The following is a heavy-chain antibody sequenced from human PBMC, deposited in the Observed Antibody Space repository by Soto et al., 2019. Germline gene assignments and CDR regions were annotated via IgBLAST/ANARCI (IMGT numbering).Heavy chain of an antibody. D-gene: IGHD4-17*01. V-gene: IGHV1-18*01. CDR3: ARDRQNYGSFDY. Sequence: QVQLVQSGAEVKKPGASVKVPCKASGYTFTNYGISWVRQAPGQGLEWMGWINSYNGITNNAQNFQGRVTMTTDTSTNTAYMELRSLRSDDTGVYYCARDRQNYGSFDYWGQGTLVTVSS. J-gene: IGHJ4*02. CDR1: GYTFTNYG. CDR2: INSYNGIT.